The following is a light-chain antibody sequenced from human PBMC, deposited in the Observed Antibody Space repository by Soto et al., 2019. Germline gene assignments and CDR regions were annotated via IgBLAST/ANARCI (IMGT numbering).Light chain of an antibody. CDR2: DAS. V-gene: IGKV3-11*01. CDR3: QQRITWPPIT. CDR1: QNVEGY. J-gene: IGKJ5*01. Sequence: EIELTQSPATLSLSPGERATLSCRASQNVEGYLAWYQQKPGQAPRLLIYDASNRAPGIPARFSGSGSGTDFTLTISSLEPEDFAVYYCQQRITWPPITFGQGTRLEIK.